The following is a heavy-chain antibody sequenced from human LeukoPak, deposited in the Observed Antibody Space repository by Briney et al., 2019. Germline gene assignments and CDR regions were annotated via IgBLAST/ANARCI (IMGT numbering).Heavy chain of an antibody. CDR3: ARMFEF. CDR1: GFTFSNYE. CDR2: ISSSGSTT. Sequence: GGSLRLSCVVSGFTFSNYEMDWVRQAPGKGLEWVSYISSSGSTTYYADSVKGRFTISRDNAKNSLFLQMNSLRAEDTAVYFCARMFEFWGQGTLVTVSS. V-gene: IGHV3-48*03. J-gene: IGHJ4*02.